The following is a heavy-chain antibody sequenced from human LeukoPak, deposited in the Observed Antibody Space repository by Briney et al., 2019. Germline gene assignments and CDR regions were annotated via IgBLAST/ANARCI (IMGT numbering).Heavy chain of an antibody. V-gene: IGHV4-39*07. J-gene: IGHJ3*02. CDR1: GGSVSGRSYY. D-gene: IGHD6-13*01. CDR3: ARDLFGAAAGADAFDI. CDR2: VYFSGST. Sequence: PSETLSLTCSVSGGSVSGRSYYWGWIRQPPGKGLEWIGSVYFSGSTYYNPSLKSRVTTSVDRSKNQFSLKLTSVTAADTAVYYCARDLFGAAAGADAFDIWGHGTMVTVSS.